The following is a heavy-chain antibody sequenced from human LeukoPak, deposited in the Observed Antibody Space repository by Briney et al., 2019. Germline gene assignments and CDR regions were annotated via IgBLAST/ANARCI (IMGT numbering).Heavy chain of an antibody. V-gene: IGHV3-30*14. CDR3: VKEGYYDFWSGYHPAEYFQH. CDR2: ISYDGSNK. J-gene: IGHJ1*01. Sequence: PGGSLRLSCAASGFTFSSYAMHWVRQAPGKGLEWVAVISYDGSNKYYADSVKGRFTISRDNSKNTLYLQMSSLRAEDTAVYYCVKEGYYDFWSGYHPAEYFQHWGQGTLVTVSS. D-gene: IGHD3-3*01. CDR1: GFTFSSYA.